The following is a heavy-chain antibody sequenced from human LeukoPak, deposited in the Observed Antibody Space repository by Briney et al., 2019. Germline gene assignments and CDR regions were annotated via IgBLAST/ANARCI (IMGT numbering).Heavy chain of an antibody. J-gene: IGHJ4*02. V-gene: IGHV1-18*01. CDR2: ISVYNGNT. Sequence: GASMKVSCTASGYTFTSYGISWVRQAPGQGLEWMGWISVYNGNTKYAQKLQGRVTMTTDTSTNTAYMELRSLRSDDTAVYYCVRDRATMVRGVVDYWGQGTLVTVSS. CDR1: GYTFTSYG. CDR3: VRDRATMVRGVVDY. D-gene: IGHD3-10*01.